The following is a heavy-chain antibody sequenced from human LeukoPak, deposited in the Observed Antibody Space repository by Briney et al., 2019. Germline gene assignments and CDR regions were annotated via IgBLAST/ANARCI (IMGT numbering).Heavy chain of an antibody. V-gene: IGHV4-61*02. Sequence: SETLSLTCTVSGGSISSGSCYWSWIRQPAGKGLQWIGRIYTSGSTNYNPSLKSRVTISVDTSKNQFSLKLSSVTAADTAVYYCAREGVALNWFDPWGLRTLVTVSS. CDR3: AREGVALNWFDP. CDR1: GGSISSGSCY. J-gene: IGHJ5*02. CDR2: IYTSGST.